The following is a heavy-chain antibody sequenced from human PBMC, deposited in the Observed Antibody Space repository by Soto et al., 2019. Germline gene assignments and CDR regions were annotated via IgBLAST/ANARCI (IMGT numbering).Heavy chain of an antibody. D-gene: IGHD3-3*01. CDR1: GDSVSSNSAA. CDR3: ARDSITIFVVVIIGYGMDV. V-gene: IGHV6-1*01. Sequence: TLSLTCAISGDSVSSNSAAWNWIRQSPSRGLEWLGRTYYRSKWYNDYAVSVKSRITINPDTSKNQFSLQLNSVTPEDTAVYYCARDSITIFVVVIIGYGMDVWGQGTTVTVSS. J-gene: IGHJ6*02. CDR2: TYYRSKWYN.